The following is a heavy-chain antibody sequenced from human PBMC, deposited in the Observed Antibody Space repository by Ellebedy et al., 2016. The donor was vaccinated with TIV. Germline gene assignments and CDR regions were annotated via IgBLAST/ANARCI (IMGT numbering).Heavy chain of an antibody. CDR2: ISSDSSYI. D-gene: IGHD4-17*01. V-gene: IGHV3-21*04. J-gene: IGHJ5*02. CDR3: ARVRSSYGDYWFDP. CDR1: GFTFSSYS. Sequence: GESLKISXAASGFTFSSYSMNWVRQAPGKGLEWVSSISSDSSYIYYADSVKGRFTIFRDNAKNSLYLQMNSLRAEDTAVYYCARVRSSYGDYWFDPWGQGTLVTVSS.